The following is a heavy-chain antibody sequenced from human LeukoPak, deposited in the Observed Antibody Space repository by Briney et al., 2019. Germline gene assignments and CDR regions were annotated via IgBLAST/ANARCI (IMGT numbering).Heavy chain of an antibody. Sequence: GGSLRLSCAASGFAFSTYSIDWVRQAPGKGLEWVSAISGSGGSTYYADSVKGRFTISRDNSKNTLYLQMNSLRAEDTAVYYGAKGSSCGYWGQGTLVTVSS. CDR2: ISGSGGST. D-gene: IGHD6-13*01. CDR1: GFAFSTYS. J-gene: IGHJ4*02. CDR3: AKGSSCGY. V-gene: IGHV3-23*01.